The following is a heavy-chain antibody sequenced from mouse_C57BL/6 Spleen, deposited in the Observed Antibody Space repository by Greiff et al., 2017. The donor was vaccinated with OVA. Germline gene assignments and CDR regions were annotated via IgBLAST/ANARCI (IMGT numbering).Heavy chain of an antibody. Sequence: VQLQQSGPELVKPGASVTIPCKASGYTFTDYNMDWVKQSHGKSLEWIGDINPNNGGTIYNQKFKGKATLTVDKSSSTAYMELRSLTSEDTAVYYCARGRERYFDVWGTGTTVTVSS. CDR1: GYTFTDYN. CDR2: INPNNGGT. V-gene: IGHV1-18*01. J-gene: IGHJ1*03. CDR3: ARGRERYFDV.